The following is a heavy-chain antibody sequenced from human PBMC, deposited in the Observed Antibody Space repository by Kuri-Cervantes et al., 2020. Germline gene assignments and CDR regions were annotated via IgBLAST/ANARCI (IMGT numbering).Heavy chain of an antibody. D-gene: IGHD3-3*01. Sequence: ASVKVSCKASGYTFTGYYMHWVRQAPGQGLEWMGWINPNSGGTNYAQKLQGRVTMTTDTSTSTAYMELRSLRSDDTAVYYCARANYDIWSGYSDGFDYWGQGTLVTVSS. V-gene: IGHV1-2*02. CDR2: INPNSGGT. CDR1: GYTFTGYY. CDR3: ARANYDIWSGYSDGFDY. J-gene: IGHJ4*02.